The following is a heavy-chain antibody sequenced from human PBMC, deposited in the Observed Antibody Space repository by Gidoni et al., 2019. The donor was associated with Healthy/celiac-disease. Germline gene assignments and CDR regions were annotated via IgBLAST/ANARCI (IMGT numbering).Heavy chain of an antibody. CDR3: AKDSGKGSLWLDYFDY. V-gene: IGHV3-30*18. Sequence: APGKGLKWVAVISYDGSNKYYADSVKGRFTISRDNSKNTLYLQMNSLRAEDTAVYYCAKDSGKGSLWLDYFDYWGQGTLVTVSS. J-gene: IGHJ4*02. D-gene: IGHD5-18*01. CDR2: ISYDGSNK.